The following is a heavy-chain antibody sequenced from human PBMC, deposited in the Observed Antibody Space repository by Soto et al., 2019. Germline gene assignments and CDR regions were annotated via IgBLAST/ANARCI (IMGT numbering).Heavy chain of an antibody. CDR2: MYYNGRI. CDR1: GGSISSYS. CDR3: ARVPDY. J-gene: IGHJ4*02. Sequence: PSETLSLTCTVSGGSISSYSWSWIRQPPGRGLEWIGYMYYNGRIHYSASLKSRVTISVDTSKNQFSLKLSSVTAADTAVYYCARVPDYWGQGTLVTVS. V-gene: IGHV4-59*12.